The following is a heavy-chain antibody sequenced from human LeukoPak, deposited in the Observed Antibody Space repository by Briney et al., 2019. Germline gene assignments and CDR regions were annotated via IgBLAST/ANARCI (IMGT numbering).Heavy chain of an antibody. Sequence: ASVKVSCKASGYTFTGHYVHWVRQAPGQGLEWMGWINPNSGNTNYQQTFQGRVTMTRDTSSSTVYVELSGLISDDTAIYYCARDRGPDWWGSFDFWGQGTLVTVSS. D-gene: IGHD3-16*01. CDR3: ARDRGPDWWGSFDF. CDR2: INPNSGNT. V-gene: IGHV1-2*02. J-gene: IGHJ4*02. CDR1: GYTFTGHY.